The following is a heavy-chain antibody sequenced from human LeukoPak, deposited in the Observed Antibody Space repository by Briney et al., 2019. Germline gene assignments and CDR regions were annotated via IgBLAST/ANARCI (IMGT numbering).Heavy chain of an antibody. J-gene: IGHJ4*02. CDR3: AKGGAYGDPYYFDY. CDR1: GFTFDDYA. Sequence: GGSLRLSCAASGFTFDDYAMHWVRQAPGKGLEWVSLISWDGGSTYYADSVKGRFTISRDNSKNSLYLQMNSLRAEDTALYYCAKGGAYGDPYYFDYWGQGTLVTVSS. V-gene: IGHV3-43D*03. D-gene: IGHD4-17*01. CDR2: ISWDGGST.